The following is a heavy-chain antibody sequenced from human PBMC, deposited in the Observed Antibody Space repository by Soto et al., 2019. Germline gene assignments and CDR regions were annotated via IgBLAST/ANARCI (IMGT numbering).Heavy chain of an antibody. J-gene: IGHJ4*02. CDR1: GGSFSGYY. D-gene: IGHD7-27*01. V-gene: IGHV4-34*01. CDR2: INRSGGT. CDR3: ARGWGRIFDY. Sequence: QVQLQQWGAGLLKPSETLSLTCAVYGGSFSGYYWSWIRQPPGKGLEWIGEINRSGGTNYNPALRSRGTISADTTTNQFSLKLSSVTAADTAVYYCARGWGRIFDYWGQGTLVTVSS.